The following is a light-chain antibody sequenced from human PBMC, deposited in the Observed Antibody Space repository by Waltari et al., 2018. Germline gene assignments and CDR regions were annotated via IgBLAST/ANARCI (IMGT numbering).Light chain of an antibody. CDR1: QNLLASSDNKHY. CDR3: HQHHTAPLT. CDR2: WAS. V-gene: IGKV4-1*01. Sequence: DIVMTQSPDSLAVSLGERATINCKSSQNLLASSDNKHYLAWYQQKPGQSPKLLNYWASTRYSGVPDRCSGSASGKDFTLTITSLQAEDVAVYYCHQHHTAPLTFGGGTKVGIK. J-gene: IGKJ4*01.